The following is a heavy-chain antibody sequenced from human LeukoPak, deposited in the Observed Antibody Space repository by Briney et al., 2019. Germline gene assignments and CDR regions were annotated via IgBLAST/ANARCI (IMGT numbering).Heavy chain of an antibody. CDR2: MYNVENGGKT. J-gene: IGHJ4*02. CDR1: GFTVSTNY. D-gene: IGHD2-2*03. Sequence: PGGSLRLSCAASGFTVSTNYMGWVRQAPGKGLEWVSVMYNVENGGKTFYADSVKGRFTISRDNSKNTLYLQMNSLRAEDTAVYYCAREFGYCSTTSCPLGFWGQGTPVTVSS. V-gene: IGHV3-53*01. CDR3: AREFGYCSTTSCPLGF.